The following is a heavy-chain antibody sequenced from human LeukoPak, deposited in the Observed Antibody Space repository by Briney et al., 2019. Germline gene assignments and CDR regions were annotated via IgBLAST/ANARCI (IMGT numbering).Heavy chain of an antibody. D-gene: IGHD5-12*01. V-gene: IGHV4-59*01. CDR3: ARFDIVQDGGAYYYSGMDV. J-gene: IGHJ6*02. CDR2: IYYSGST. CDR1: GGSISSYY. Sequence: SETLSLTCTVSGGSISSYYWSWIRQPPGKGLEWIGYIYYSGSTNYNPSLKSRVTISVETSKNQFSLKLSSVTAADTAVYYCARFDIVQDGGAYYYSGMDVWGQGTTVTVSS.